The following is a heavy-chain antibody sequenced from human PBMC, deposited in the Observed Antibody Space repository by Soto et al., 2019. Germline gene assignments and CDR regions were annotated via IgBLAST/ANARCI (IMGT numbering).Heavy chain of an antibody. CDR2: ISGGGETT. D-gene: IGHD3-10*01. V-gene: IGHV3-23*01. Sequence: EVQLLESGGGLVQPGGSLRLSCAASGFTFSSYAMWWVRQAPGKGLECVSAISGGGETTYYADSVKRRFTISRDNSKNTRYQQMTSLRAEGTAVYYCACNSGSGSYYFEYWGQGTLVTVSS. J-gene: IGHJ4*02. CDR1: GFTFSSYA. CDR3: ACNSGSGSYYFEY.